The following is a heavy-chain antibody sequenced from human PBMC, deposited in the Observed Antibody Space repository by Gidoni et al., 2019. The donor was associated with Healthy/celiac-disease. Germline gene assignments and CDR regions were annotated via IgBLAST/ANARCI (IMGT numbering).Heavy chain of an antibody. CDR1: GFTFSSYA. V-gene: IGHV3-64*01. CDR3: ARDWGDFEAAAGLIDY. D-gene: IGHD6-13*01. J-gene: IGHJ4*02. CDR2: ISSNGGST. Sequence: EVQLVESGGGLVQPGGSLRLSCAASGFTFSSYAMHWVRQAPGKGLEYVSAISSNGGSTYYANSVKGRFTISRDNSKNTLYLQMGSLRAEDMAVYYCARDWGDFEAAAGLIDYWGQGTLVTVSS.